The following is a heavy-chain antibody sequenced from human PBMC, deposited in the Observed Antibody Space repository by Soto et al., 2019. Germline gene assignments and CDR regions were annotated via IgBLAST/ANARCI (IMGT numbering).Heavy chain of an antibody. CDR2: ISAYNGNT. CDR3: ARDKGDASWSYYGY. J-gene: IGHJ4*02. CDR1: GYTFTSYG. D-gene: IGHD3-10*01. Sequence: QVQLVQSGAEVKKPGASVKVSCKASGYTFTSYGISWVRQAPGQGLEWMGWISAYNGNTNYAQKLQGRVTMTTDTATGTGDRELGSLRSDDTAVYYWARDKGDASWSYYGYYGQGTLVTVSS. V-gene: IGHV1-18*01.